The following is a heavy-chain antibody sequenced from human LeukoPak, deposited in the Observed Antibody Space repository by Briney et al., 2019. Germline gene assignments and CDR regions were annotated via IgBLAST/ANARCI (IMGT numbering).Heavy chain of an antibody. CDR3: ARVHNVTGTYFDS. CDR1: GDSMSGYS. J-gene: IGHJ4*02. CDR2: IYSSGFT. V-gene: IGHV4-4*07. Sequence: PSETLSLTCTISGDSMSGYSWSWLRQPAGKELEWIGRIYSSGFTEYNLSLDGRVTMSIETSKNQFSLMLDSVTAADTATYYCARVHNVTGTYFDSWGQGALVTVSS. D-gene: IGHD3-10*01.